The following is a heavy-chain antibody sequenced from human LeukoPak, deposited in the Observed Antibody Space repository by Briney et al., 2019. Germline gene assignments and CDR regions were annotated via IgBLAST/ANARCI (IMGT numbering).Heavy chain of an antibody. CDR2: IYYTVTT. D-gene: IGHD3-10*01. V-gene: IGHV4-34*11. CDR3: ARGGFYGHPFEF. J-gene: IGHJ4*02. CDR1: GGSFSVYY. Sequence: PSETLSLTCAVYGGSFSVYYWIWIRQPPGQGLEGIGSIYYTVTTSYNPSLESRVTISVDSSNNQISLNLNSVIAADTAMYFCARGGFYGHPFEFGGQGILVIVSA.